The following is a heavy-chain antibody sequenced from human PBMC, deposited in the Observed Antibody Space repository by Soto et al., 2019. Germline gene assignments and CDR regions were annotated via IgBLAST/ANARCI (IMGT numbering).Heavy chain of an antibody. Sequence: QVQLQESGPGLVKPSETLSLTCSVSGDSVSRGTYYWSWIRQSPERGLEWIAYSSYSGSTSYNPSFKSRATISVDTSKNQFSLRLRSLTAEDTAVYYCARQKRGLEFYNYFDPWGPGTLVTVSS. J-gene: IGHJ5*02. CDR3: ARQKRGLEFYNYFDP. V-gene: IGHV4-61*01. CDR1: GDSVSRGTYY. CDR2: SSYSGST.